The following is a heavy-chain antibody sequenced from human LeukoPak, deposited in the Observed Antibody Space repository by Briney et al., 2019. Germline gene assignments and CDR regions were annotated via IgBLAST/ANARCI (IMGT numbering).Heavy chain of an antibody. D-gene: IGHD1-26*01. V-gene: IGHV4-38-2*02. CDR1: GYSISSGYY. CDR3: ARGELATTPDY. Sequence: SETLSLTCTVSGYSISSGYYWGWIRQPPGEGLEWIGYIYYSGSTNYNPSLKSRVTISVDTSKNQFSLKLSSVTAADTAVYYCARGELATTPDYWGQGTLVTVSS. J-gene: IGHJ4*02. CDR2: IYYSGST.